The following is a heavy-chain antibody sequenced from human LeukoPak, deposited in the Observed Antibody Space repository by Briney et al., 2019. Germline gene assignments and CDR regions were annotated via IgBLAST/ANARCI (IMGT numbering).Heavy chain of an antibody. CDR3: ATQGRSTQVFQV. CDR1: GGSISSNSYY. Sequence: SETLSLTCAVSGGSISSNSYYWGWIRQPPGKGLEWIGSIYYSGSTYYNPSLKSRVTISVDTSKNQFSLKLSSVTAADTAVYYCATQGRSTQVFQVWGQGTLVTVSS. CDR2: IYYSGST. D-gene: IGHD2-8*01. V-gene: IGHV4-39*01. J-gene: IGHJ4*02.